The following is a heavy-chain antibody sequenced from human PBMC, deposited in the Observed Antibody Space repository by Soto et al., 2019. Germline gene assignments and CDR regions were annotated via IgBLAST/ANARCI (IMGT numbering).Heavy chain of an antibody. Sequence: SLSLTCTVSGGSISSGGYYWSWIRQHPGKGLEWIGYIYYSGSTYYNPSLKSRVTISVDTSKNQFSLKLSSVTAADTAVYYCASDTGGIGGSGHRGTEHYYYYYMAVWGKGTTVTVSS. CDR3: ASDTGGIGGSGHRGTEHYYYYYMAV. D-gene: IGHD3-10*01. CDR2: IYYSGST. CDR1: GGSISSGGYY. J-gene: IGHJ6*03. V-gene: IGHV4-31*03.